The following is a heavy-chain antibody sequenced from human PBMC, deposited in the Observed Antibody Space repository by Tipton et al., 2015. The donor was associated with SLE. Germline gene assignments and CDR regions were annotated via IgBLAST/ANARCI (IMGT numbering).Heavy chain of an antibody. Sequence: TLSLTCSVSGDSMSNTSHDWTWIRQPAGKGLEWIGRLHASGSTNYNPSLESRVTLSKDTSKNQFFLRLTSVTAADTAVYYCARSSARRLDPWSQGTLVTVSS. CDR1: GDSMSNTSHD. V-gene: IGHV4-61*02. CDR2: LHASGST. D-gene: IGHD2-15*01. CDR3: ARSSARRLDP. J-gene: IGHJ5*02.